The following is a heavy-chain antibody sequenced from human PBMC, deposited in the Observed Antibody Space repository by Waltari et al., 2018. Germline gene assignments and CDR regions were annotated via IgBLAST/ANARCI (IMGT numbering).Heavy chain of an antibody. V-gene: IGHV5-51*01. J-gene: IGHJ5*02. D-gene: IGHD6-13*01. Sequence: EVQLVQSGAEVKKPGESLKISCKGSGYSFTSYWIGGGRQRPGKGREWIGIIYPCDSDTRYSPSFQGQVTISADKSISTAYLQWSRLKASDTAMYYCARCLLYSSSWYGGNWFDPWGQGTLVTVSS. CDR1: GYSFTSYW. CDR3: ARCLLYSSSWYGGNWFDP. CDR2: IYPCDSDT.